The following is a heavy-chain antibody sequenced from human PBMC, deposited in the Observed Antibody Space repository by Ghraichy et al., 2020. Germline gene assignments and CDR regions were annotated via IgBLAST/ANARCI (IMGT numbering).Heavy chain of an antibody. CDR1: GFTFSDYW. J-gene: IGHJ4*02. V-gene: IGHV3-7*01. CDR3: GRNGGLEY. Sequence: GESLNISCVGSGFTFSDYWMTWVRQTPGKGLEWVANNDQDGSEKNYVDSVKGRFTIFRDNAENSLFLQLTNLRGEDTAVYYCGRNGGLEYWGPGTLVTVSS. CDR2: NDQDGSEK. D-gene: IGHD3-16*01.